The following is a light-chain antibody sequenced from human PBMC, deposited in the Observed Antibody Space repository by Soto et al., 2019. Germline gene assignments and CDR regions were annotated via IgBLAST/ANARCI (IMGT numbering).Light chain of an antibody. CDR3: QQRSNWPPGGT. CDR1: QSVGTH. J-gene: IGKJ4*01. Sequence: EIVMTQSPVTLSVSPGERATLSCRASQSVGTHLAWYQKKPGQGPRLLIYDASTRATGIPARFSGGGSGTDFTLTISSLEPDDFAVYYCQQRSNWPPGGTFGGGTKVDIK. V-gene: IGKV3-11*01. CDR2: DAS.